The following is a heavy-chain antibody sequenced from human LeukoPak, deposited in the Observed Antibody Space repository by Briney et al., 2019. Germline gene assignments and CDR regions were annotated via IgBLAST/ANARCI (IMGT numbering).Heavy chain of an antibody. D-gene: IGHD3-10*01. CDR3: AKDSTGSYYLNWFDP. Sequence: GGSLRLSCAASGFTFSSYSMNWVRQAPGKGLEWVSSISSSSSYIYYADSVKGRFTISRDNAKNSLYLQMNSLRAEDTAVYYCAKDSTGSYYLNWFDPWGQGTLVTVSS. CDR1: GFTFSSYS. V-gene: IGHV3-21*04. J-gene: IGHJ5*02. CDR2: ISSSSSYI.